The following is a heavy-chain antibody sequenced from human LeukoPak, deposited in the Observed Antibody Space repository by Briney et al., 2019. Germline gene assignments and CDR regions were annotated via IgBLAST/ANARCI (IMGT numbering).Heavy chain of an antibody. Sequence: PGGSLRLSCTASGFTFSTYGAHWVRQAPGKGLEWVAVISYDGTNKYYTDSVRGRFNISRDNSKNTLYLQMNSLRAEDTAVYYCAKTYYYGSGSYPIGAFDIWGQGTMVTVSS. CDR2: ISYDGTNK. CDR3: AKTYYYGSGSYPIGAFDI. J-gene: IGHJ3*02. V-gene: IGHV3-30*18. D-gene: IGHD3-10*01. CDR1: GFTFSTYG.